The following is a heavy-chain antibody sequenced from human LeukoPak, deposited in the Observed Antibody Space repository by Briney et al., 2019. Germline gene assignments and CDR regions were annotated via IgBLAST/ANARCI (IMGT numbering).Heavy chain of an antibody. CDR1: GFTFSSYG. CDR3: VKDRGNIIQGNFDY. CDR2: IWYDGSNK. Sequence: GRSLRLSCAASGFTFSSYGMHWVRQAPGKGLEWVAVIWYDGSNKYYTDSVKGRFTISRDNGKNSLYLQMNSLRTEDTAFYYCVKDRGNIIQGNFDYWGQGTLVTVSS. V-gene: IGHV3-33*03. J-gene: IGHJ4*02. D-gene: IGHD4-23*01.